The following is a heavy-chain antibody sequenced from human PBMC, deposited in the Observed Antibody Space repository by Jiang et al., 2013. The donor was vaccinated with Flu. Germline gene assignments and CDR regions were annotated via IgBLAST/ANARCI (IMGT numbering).Heavy chain of an antibody. D-gene: IGHD4-23*01. CDR2: ISSSSNTI. Sequence: VQLVESGGGLVQPGGSLRLSCAASGFTFSHYSMNWVRQTPGEGLEWVSYISSSSNTIYYTDSVKGRFTISRDNAKNSLFLQMNSLRDEDTAVYYCARDPDPPYYGGNYFDYWGQGTLVTVSS. CDR1: GFTFSHYS. CDR3: ARDPDPPYYGGNYFDY. V-gene: IGHV3-48*02. J-gene: IGHJ4*02.